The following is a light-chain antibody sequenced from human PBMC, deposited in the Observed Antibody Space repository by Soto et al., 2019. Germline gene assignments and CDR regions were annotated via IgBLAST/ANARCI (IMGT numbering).Light chain of an antibody. CDR3: QQYGGSPLT. CDR1: QSVTYSF. J-gene: IGKJ4*01. V-gene: IGKV3-20*01. CDR2: GAS. Sequence: EIVLTQSPGTLSLSPGERATLSCRASQSVTYSFLAWYQQKPGQAPRLLIYGASSRATGIPDRFSGSGSGTDSTLTISRLEPEDFAVYYCQQYGGSPLTFGGGTKVEIK.